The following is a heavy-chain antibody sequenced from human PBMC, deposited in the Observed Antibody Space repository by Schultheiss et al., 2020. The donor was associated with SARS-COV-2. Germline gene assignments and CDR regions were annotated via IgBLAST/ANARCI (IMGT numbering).Heavy chain of an antibody. CDR3: TRGGRSGRYGSGSYYSRGNWFDP. CDR1: GGSVSSGSYY. Sequence: SETLSLTCTVSGGSVSSGSYYWSWIRQPPGKGLEWIGYIYYSGSTNYNPSLKSRVTISVDTSKNQFSLKLSSVTAADTAVYYCTRGGRSGRYGSGSYYSRGNWFDPWGQGTLVTVSS. CDR2: IYYSGST. D-gene: IGHD3-10*01. V-gene: IGHV4-61*01. J-gene: IGHJ5*02.